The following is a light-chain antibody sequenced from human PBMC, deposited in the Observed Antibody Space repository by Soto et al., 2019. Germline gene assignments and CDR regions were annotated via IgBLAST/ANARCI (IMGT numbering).Light chain of an antibody. CDR1: QSVLYSSNNKNY. CDR3: QQYYSTPMYT. CDR2: WAS. J-gene: IGKJ2*01. V-gene: IGKV4-1*01. Sequence: DIVMTQSPDSLAVSLGERATINCKYSQSVLYSSNNKNYLAWYQQKPGQPPKLLIYWASTRESGVPDRISGSGSGTDFTLTIRSLQAEDVAVYYCQQYYSTPMYTFGQGTKLEIK.